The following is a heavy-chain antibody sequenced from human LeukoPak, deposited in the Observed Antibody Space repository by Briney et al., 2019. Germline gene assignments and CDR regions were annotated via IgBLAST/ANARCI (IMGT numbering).Heavy chain of an antibody. D-gene: IGHD2-15*01. J-gene: IGHJ6*03. CDR3: ARDGCGGSCFHYYYYYMDV. V-gene: IGHV4-4*07. Sequence: SETLSLTCTVSGGSISSYYWSWIRQPAGKGLEWIGRIYTSGSTNYNPSLKSRVTMSVDTSKNQFSLKLSSVTAADTAVYYCARDGCGGSCFHYYYYYMDVWGKGTTVTISS. CDR2: IYTSGST. CDR1: GGSISSYY.